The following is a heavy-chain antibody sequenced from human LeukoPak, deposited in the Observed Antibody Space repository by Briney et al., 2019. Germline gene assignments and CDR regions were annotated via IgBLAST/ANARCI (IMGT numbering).Heavy chain of an antibody. J-gene: IGHJ4*02. D-gene: IGHD2-21*02. CDR1: GFTFSSYS. V-gene: IGHV3-21*01. CDR2: ISSSSSYI. CDR3: ARVKGSRAPVVVVTAIHSGVFDY. Sequence: GGSLRLSCAASGFTFSSYSMNWVRQAPGKGLEWVSSISSSSSYIYYADSVKGRFTISRDNAKNSLYLQMNSLRAEDTAVYYCARVKGSRAPVVVVTAIHSGVFDYWGQGTLVIVSS.